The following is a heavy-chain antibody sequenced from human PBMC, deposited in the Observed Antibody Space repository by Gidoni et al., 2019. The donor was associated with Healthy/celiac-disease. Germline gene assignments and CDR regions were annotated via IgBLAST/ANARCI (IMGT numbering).Heavy chain of an antibody. CDR3: ARQDCSGGSCYSVFGFDY. J-gene: IGHJ4*02. CDR2: LYYSGRP. D-gene: IGHD2-15*01. Sequence: QLQLQESGPGLVQPSETLSLTCTVPGGSISSSSYYWGWFRQPPGKGLEWIGSLYYSGRPSYNPSLKSRVTISVDTSKNQFSLKLSSVTAADTAVYYCARQDCSGGSCYSVFGFDYWGQGTLVTVSS. CDR1: GGSISSSSYY. V-gene: IGHV4-39*01.